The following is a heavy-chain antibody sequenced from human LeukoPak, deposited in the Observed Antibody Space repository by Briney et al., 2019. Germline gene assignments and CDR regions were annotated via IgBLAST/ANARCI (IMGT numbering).Heavy chain of an antibody. J-gene: IGHJ2*01. CDR3: ARVFDYYDSSGYYYGRWYFDL. CDR1: GYTFTSYD. D-gene: IGHD3-22*01. CDR2: MNPNSGNT. Sequence: ASVKVSCKASGYTFTSYDINWVRQATGQGLEWMGWMNPNSGNTGYAQKFQGRVTMTRNTSISTAYMELSSLRSEDTAVYYCARVFDYYDSSGYYYGRWYFDLWGRGTLVTVSS. V-gene: IGHV1-8*01.